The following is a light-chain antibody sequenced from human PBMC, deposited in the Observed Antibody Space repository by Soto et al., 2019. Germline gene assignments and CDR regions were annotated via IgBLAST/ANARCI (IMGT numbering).Light chain of an antibody. V-gene: IGKV3-20*01. Sequence: EIVLTQSPGTLSVSPGERATLSCRASQSVSSSYLAWYQQKPGQAPGLLIYGASSRATGIPDRFSSRWSGTDFTLTISRLEPEVCAVYYCQYYGSSRTFGQGTKVDIK. CDR3: QYYGSSRT. J-gene: IGKJ1*01. CDR1: QSVSSSY. CDR2: GAS.